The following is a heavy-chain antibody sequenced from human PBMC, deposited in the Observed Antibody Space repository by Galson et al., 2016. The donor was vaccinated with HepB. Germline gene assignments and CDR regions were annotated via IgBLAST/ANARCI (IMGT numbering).Heavy chain of an antibody. CDR3: VKEGYCFFSDCDNSTPTDAFDI. D-gene: IGHD1-26*01. CDR1: GFTFSNYD. J-gene: IGHJ3*02. Sequence: SLRLSCAASGFTFSNYDSHWVRQAPGKGLEWVALISYDGNHKYYADSVKGRFTISRDSSKNTLYLQMDSLRAADTAVYYCVKEGYCFFSDCDNSTPTDAFDIWGQGTMVTVSS. CDR2: ISYDGNHK. V-gene: IGHV3-30*18.